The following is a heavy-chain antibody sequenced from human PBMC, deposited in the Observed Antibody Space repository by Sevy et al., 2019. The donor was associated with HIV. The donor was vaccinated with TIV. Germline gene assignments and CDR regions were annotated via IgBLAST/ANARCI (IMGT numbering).Heavy chain of an antibody. CDR2: IWYDGSNK. V-gene: IGHV3-33*01. CDR1: GFTFSSYG. Sequence: GGSLRLSCAASGFTFSSYGMHWVRQAPGKGLEWVAVIWYDGSNKYYADSVKGRFTISRDNSKNTLYRQMNSLRAEDTAVYYCARPRRDYYDSSGYLGFDIWGQGTMVTVSS. D-gene: IGHD3-22*01. CDR3: ARPRRDYYDSSGYLGFDI. J-gene: IGHJ3*02.